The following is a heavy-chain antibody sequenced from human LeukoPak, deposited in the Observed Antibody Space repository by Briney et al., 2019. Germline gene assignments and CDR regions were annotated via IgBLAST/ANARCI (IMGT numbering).Heavy chain of an antibody. J-gene: IGHJ4*02. CDR2: IKQDGSEK. Sequence: GGSLRLSCAASGFTFSNLWMSWVRQATGKGLKWVANIKQDGSEKYYVDSVKGRFTISRDNAQNSLYLQMNSLRDEDTAIYYCATSTAAAGTDWGQGTLVTVSS. CDR3: ATSTAAAGTD. D-gene: IGHD6-13*01. CDR1: GFTFSNLW. V-gene: IGHV3-7*03.